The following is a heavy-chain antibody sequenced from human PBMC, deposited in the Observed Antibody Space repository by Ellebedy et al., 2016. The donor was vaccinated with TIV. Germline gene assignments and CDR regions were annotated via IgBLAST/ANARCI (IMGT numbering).Heavy chain of an antibody. CDR3: ARDNGIIGVTNEDNWFDP. D-gene: IGHD2-21*02. CDR2: IYYSVST. Sequence: SETLSLXCSVSGGSLSSGDYYWTWIRQSPGKGLEWIGSIYYSVSTSYNPSLKSRLSISIDTSKNQFSLNLSSVTAADTAVYYCARDNGIIGVTNEDNWFDPWGQGTLVTVSS. J-gene: IGHJ5*02. V-gene: IGHV4-30-4*01. CDR1: GGSLSSGDYY.